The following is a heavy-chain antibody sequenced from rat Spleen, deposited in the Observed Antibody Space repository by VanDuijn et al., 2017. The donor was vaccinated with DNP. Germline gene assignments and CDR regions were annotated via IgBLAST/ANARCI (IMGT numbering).Heavy chain of an antibody. V-gene: IGHV5-25*01. CDR1: GFTFSDYY. J-gene: IGHJ2*01. CDR2: ISTSGGST. Sequence: EVQLVESGGGLVQPGRSLKLSCAASGFTFSDYYMAWVRQAPTKGLEWVAYISTSGGSTYYRDSVKGRFTVSRDNAKSTLYLQMDSLRSEDTATYYCARRNNFDYWGQGVMVTVSS. CDR3: ARRNNFDY.